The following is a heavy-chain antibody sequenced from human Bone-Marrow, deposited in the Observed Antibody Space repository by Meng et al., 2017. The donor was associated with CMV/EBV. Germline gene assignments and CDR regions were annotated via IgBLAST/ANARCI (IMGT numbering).Heavy chain of an antibody. J-gene: IGHJ6*02. CDR1: GFTFSSYD. Sequence: GGSLRLSCAASGFTFSSYDMHWVRQATGKGLEWVSAIGTAGDTYYPGSVKGRFTISRENAKNSLYLQMDSLRAGDTAVYYCARVQGQQLVTYYYYGMDVWGQGTTVTVSS. CDR3: ARVQGQQLVTYYYYGMDV. D-gene: IGHD6-13*01. V-gene: IGHV3-13*01. CDR2: IGTAGDT.